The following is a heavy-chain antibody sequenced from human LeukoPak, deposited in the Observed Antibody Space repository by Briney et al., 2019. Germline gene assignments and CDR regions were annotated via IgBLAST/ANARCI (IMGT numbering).Heavy chain of an antibody. CDR1: GFTFSSYA. V-gene: IGHV3-30-3*01. J-gene: IGHJ3*02. CDR2: ISHDGSNK. CDR3: AKGPATLAYYYDSSGPFDI. Sequence: GRSLRLSCAASGFTFSSYAMHWVRQAPGKGLEWVAVISHDGSNKYYADSVKGRFTISRDNSKNTLYLQMNSLRAEDTAVYYCAKGPATLAYYYDSSGPFDIWGQGTMVTVSS. D-gene: IGHD3-22*01.